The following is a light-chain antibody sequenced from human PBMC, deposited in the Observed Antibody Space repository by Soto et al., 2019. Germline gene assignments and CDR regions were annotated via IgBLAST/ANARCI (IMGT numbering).Light chain of an antibody. CDR3: QQYMNWPT. J-gene: IGKJ5*01. CDR1: QSLSRD. CDR2: GAS. V-gene: IGKV3-15*01. Sequence: EIVMTQSPATLSVSPGEGATLSCRASQSLSRDLAWYQQKPGQAPRLLIFGASTRVTGIPARFSGRGSGTEFTLTISSLQSEDFAVYYCQQYMNWPTFGQGTRLEIK.